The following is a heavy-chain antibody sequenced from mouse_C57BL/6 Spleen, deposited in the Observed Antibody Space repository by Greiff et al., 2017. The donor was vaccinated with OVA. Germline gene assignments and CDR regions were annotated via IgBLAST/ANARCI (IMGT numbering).Heavy chain of an antibody. V-gene: IGHV1-5*01. CDR2: IYPGNSDT. Sequence: EVQLQQSGTVLARPGASVKMSCKTSGYTFTSYWMHWVKQRPGQGLEWIGAIYPGNSDTSYNQKFKGKAKLTAVTSASTAYMELSSLTNEDSAVYYCTRGRLGPRYFDVWGTGTTVTVSS. CDR1: GYTFTSYW. J-gene: IGHJ1*03. CDR3: TRGRLGPRYFDV. D-gene: IGHD3-2*02.